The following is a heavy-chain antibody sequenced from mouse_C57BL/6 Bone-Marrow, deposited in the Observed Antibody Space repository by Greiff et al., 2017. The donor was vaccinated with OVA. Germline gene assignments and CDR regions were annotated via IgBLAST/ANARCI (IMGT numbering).Heavy chain of an antibody. CDR1: GYTFTSYW. V-gene: IGHV1-55*01. D-gene: IGHD1-1*01. CDR3: ASITTVVATDY. CDR2: IYPGSGST. J-gene: IGHJ2*01. Sequence: QVHVKQPGAELVKPGASVKMSCKASGYTFTSYWITWVKQRPGQGLAWIGDIYPGSGSTNYNEQFKSKATLTVDTSSSTAYMQLSSLTSEDSAVDDCASITTVVATDYWGQGTTLTVSS.